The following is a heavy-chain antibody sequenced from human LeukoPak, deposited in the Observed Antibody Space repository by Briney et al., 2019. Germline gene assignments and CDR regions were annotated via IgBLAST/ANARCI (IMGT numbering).Heavy chain of an antibody. V-gene: IGHV1-69*05. CDR2: IIPNFDTT. J-gene: IGHJ3*02. Sequence: VKVSCKASGDTLSSHGITWVRQAPGRGPEWVGGIIPNFDTTNFAQKFQGRVTIATDESTNTAYMELSSLRSEDTAMYYCTRRLVVVPWVAFDIWGQGTMVTVSS. D-gene: IGHD2-21*01. CDR3: TRRLVVVPWVAFDI. CDR1: GDTLSSHG.